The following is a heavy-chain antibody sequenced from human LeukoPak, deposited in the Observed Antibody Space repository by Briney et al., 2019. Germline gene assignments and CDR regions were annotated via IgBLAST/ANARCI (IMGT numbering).Heavy chain of an antibody. D-gene: IGHD5-18*01. J-gene: IGHJ4*02. CDR1: GFIFSSYS. CDR2: ISSSSSTI. Sequence: GGSLRLSCAASGFIFSSYSMNWVRQAPGKGQEWVSYISSSSSTIYYADSVKGRFTISRDNAKTSLYLQMNSLRAEDTAVYYCARDLSGVTGYTYGRGIDYWGQGTLVTVSS. CDR3: ARDLSGVTGYTYGRGIDY. V-gene: IGHV3-48*04.